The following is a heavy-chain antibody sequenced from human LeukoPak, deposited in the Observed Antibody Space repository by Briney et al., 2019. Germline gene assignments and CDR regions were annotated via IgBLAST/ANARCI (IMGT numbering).Heavy chain of an antibody. CDR2: INHSGST. V-gene: IGHV4-34*01. D-gene: IGHD6-6*01. CDR3: ASRGSEYSSSSSYYFDY. Sequence: SETLSLTCAVYGGSFSGYYWSWIRQPPGKGLEWIGEINHSGSTNYNPSLKSRVTISVDTSKNQFSLKLSSVTAADTAVYYCASRGSEYSSSSSYYFDYWGQGTLVTVSS. J-gene: IGHJ4*02. CDR1: GGSFSGYY.